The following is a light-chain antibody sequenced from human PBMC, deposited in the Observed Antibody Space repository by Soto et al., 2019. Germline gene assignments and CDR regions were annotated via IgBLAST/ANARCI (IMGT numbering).Light chain of an antibody. J-gene: IGLJ1*01. CDR3: AAWDDSLSAFYV. Sequence: QSVLTQPPSASGTPGQRVTISCSGSSSNIGSNYVCWYQQLPGTAPKLLIYSNNQRPSGVPDRFSGSKSGTSASLAISGLRSEDEADYYCAAWDDSLSAFYVFGTGTKVTVL. CDR2: SNN. CDR1: SSNIGSNY. V-gene: IGLV1-47*02.